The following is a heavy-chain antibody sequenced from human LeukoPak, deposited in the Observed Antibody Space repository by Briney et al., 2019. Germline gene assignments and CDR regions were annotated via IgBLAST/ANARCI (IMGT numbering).Heavy chain of an antibody. CDR1: GFIFDDYA. D-gene: IGHD3-9*01. J-gene: IGHJ4*02. Sequence: QPGRSLRLSCAASGFIFDDYAMHWVRQAPGKGLEWVSGITWNSDSIDYADSVKGRFTISRDNAKNSLYLQMNSLRAEDTALYYCAKDPHYDILTGDGCFDYWGQGTLVTVSS. CDR2: ITWNSDSI. V-gene: IGHV3-9*01. CDR3: AKDPHYDILTGDGCFDY.